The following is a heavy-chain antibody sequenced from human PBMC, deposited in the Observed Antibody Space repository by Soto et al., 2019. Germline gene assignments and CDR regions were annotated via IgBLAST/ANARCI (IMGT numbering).Heavy chain of an antibody. CDR2: IGAAGDT. V-gene: IGHV3-13*01. D-gene: IGHD2-2*01. CDR1: GFTFSSYD. J-gene: IGHJ4*02. Sequence: GGSLRLSCGASGFTFSSYDMHWVRQATGKGLEWVSAIGAAGDTYYPGSVKGRFTISRENAKNSLYLQMNSLRAEDTAVYYCARGYCSSTSCSYYFDYWGQGTLVTVSS. CDR3: ARGYCSSTSCSYYFDY.